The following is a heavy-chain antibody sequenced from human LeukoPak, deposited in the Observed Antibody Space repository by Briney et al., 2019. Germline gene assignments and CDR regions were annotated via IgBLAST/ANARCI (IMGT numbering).Heavy chain of an antibody. CDR3: ARPPHDSSAREPGWFDP. CDR1: GFTFTSCA. V-gene: IGHV3-23*01. CDR2: ISAGSDVI. Sequence: PGGSLRLSCAASGFTFTSCAMSWVRQAPGKGLEWVSAISAGSDVIYYADSVKGRFAISRDNSKNTVYLQMDSLRSEDTAVYYCARPPHDSSAREPGWFDPWGQGTLVTVSS. J-gene: IGHJ5*02. D-gene: IGHD3-22*01.